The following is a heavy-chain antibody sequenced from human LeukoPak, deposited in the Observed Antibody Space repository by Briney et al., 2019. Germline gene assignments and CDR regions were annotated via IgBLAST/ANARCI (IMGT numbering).Heavy chain of an antibody. CDR1: GFTFSNYA. D-gene: IGHD2-2*01. J-gene: IGHJ6*02. Sequence: GGSLRLSCAASGFTFSNYAMSWVRQAPGEGLEWVSAISGSGGGTYYADSVKGRFTISRDNSKNTLYLQMNSLRAEDTAVYYCAKASHWQYQLLYYYYGMDVWGQGTTVTVSS. V-gene: IGHV3-23*01. CDR3: AKASHWQYQLLYYYYGMDV. CDR2: ISGSGGGT.